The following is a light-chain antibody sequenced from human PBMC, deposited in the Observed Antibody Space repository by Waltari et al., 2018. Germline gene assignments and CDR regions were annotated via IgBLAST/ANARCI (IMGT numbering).Light chain of an antibody. CDR2: RND. CDR3: ASWDDSHYV. J-gene: IGLJ1*01. V-gene: IGLV1-47*01. Sequence: QSVLTQPPSASGTPGQRVSIPCSGSYSNLGRNFLYWYQQLPGPAPKLLIYRNDQRPSGVPDRFSGSKYGTTAFLAISELRSEDEAVYYCASWDDSHYVFGGGTKVTVL. CDR1: YSNLGRNF.